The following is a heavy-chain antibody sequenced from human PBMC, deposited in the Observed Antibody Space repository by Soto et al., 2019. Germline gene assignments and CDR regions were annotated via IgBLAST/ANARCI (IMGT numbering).Heavy chain of an antibody. J-gene: IGHJ4*02. D-gene: IGHD5-18*01. CDR3: ARHGRYSYGIYFDY. CDR2: IYYSGST. CDR1: GGSISSSSYY. V-gene: IGHV4-39*01. Sequence: KSSETLSLTCTVSGGSISSSSYYWGWIRQPPGKGLEWIGSIYYSGSTYYNPSLKSRVTISVDTSKNQFSLKLSSVTAADTAVYYCARHGRYSYGIYFDYWGQGTLVTVSS.